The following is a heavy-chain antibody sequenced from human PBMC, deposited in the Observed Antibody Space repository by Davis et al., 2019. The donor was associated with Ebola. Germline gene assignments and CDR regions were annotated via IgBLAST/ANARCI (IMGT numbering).Heavy chain of an antibody. J-gene: IGHJ6*02. CDR3: AREPSEGPFWSGYRYGMDV. Sequence: PSETLSLTCTVSGGSISSGGYYWSWIRQHPGKGLEWIGYIYYSGSTYYNPSLKSRVTISVDTSKNQFSLKLSSVTAADTAVYYCAREPSEGPFWSGYRYGMDVWGQGTTVTVSS. V-gene: IGHV4-31*03. CDR1: GGSISSGGYY. D-gene: IGHD3-3*01. CDR2: IYYSGST.